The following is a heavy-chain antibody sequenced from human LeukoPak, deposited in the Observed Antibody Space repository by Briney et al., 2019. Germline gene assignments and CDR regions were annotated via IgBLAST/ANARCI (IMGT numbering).Heavy chain of an antibody. V-gene: IGHV3-7*01. CDR1: GFNSRNSW. Sequence: GGCLSLSCAASGFNSRNSWMSWVRQAPGRGLEWVANINQDGTKKYYVDSVKGRFTISRDDARNSLSLQMNSLRAEDTAVYYCARDCETRCAFDHPNYWGQGTLVTVSS. CDR3: ARDCETRCAFDHPNY. D-gene: IGHD3-9*01. J-gene: IGHJ4*02. CDR2: INQDGTKK.